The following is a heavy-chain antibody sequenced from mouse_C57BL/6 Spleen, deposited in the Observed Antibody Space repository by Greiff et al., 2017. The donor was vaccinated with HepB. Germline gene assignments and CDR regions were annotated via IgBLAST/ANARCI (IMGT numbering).Heavy chain of an antibody. CDR3: ARMSDFWFAY. J-gene: IGHJ3*01. CDR1: GYTFTSYG. CDR2: IYPRSGNT. V-gene: IGHV1-81*01. D-gene: IGHD2-13*01. Sequence: VQLQQSGAELARPGASVKLSCKASGYTFTSYGISWVKQRTGQGLEWIGEIYPRSGNTYYNEKFKGKATLTADKSSSTAYMELRSLTSEDSAVYFCARMSDFWFAYWGQGTLVTVSA.